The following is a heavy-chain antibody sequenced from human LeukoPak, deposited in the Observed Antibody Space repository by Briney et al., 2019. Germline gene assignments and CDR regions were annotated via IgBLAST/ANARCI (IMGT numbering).Heavy chain of an antibody. J-gene: IGHJ4*02. CDR1: GGTFSSYA. CDR2: IIPILGIA. CDR3: ARARTDRDGYNGVDY. V-gene: IGHV1-69*04. Sequence: ASVKVSCKASGGTFSSYAISWVRQAPGQGLEWMGRIIPILGIANYAQKFQGRVTITADKSTSTAYMELSSLRSEDTAVYYCARARTDRDGYNGVDYWGQGTLVTLSS. D-gene: IGHD5-24*01.